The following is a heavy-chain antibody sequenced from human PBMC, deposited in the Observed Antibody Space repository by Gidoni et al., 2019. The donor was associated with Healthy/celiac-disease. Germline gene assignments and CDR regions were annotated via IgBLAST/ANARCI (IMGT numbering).Heavy chain of an antibody. CDR3: ARSGSYYYYYYYMDV. CDR2: ISYDGVNK. Sequence: QVQLVESGGGVVQPGRSLRLSCAASGFTFSSYAMHWVRQAPGKGLEWVAVISYDGVNKYYADSVKGRFTISRDNSKNTLYLQMNSLRAEDTAVYYCARSGSYYYYYYYMDVWGKGTTVTVSS. V-gene: IGHV3-30-3*01. D-gene: IGHD1-26*01. J-gene: IGHJ6*03. CDR1: GFTFSSYA.